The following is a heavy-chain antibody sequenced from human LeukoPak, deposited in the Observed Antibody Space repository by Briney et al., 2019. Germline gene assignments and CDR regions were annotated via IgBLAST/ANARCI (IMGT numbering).Heavy chain of an antibody. Sequence: ASVKVSCKASANTLTGYYMHWVRQAPGQGLEWMGWINPKSGGTNYAQKFQGRVTMTRDTSISTAYMELSSLRSDDTAVYYCARDRSSTFGYWGQGTLVTVSS. V-gene: IGHV1-2*02. J-gene: IGHJ4*02. CDR2: INPKSGGT. CDR1: ANTLTGYY. D-gene: IGHD2-2*01. CDR3: ARDRSSTFGY.